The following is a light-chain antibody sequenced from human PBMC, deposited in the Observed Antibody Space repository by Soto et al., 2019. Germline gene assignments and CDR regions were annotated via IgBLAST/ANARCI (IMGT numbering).Light chain of an antibody. V-gene: IGKV1-5*01. CDR1: QSITNR. CDR3: QHYGGMWT. J-gene: IGKJ1*01. Sequence: DIQMTQSPSTLSASVGDRVAMASRASQSITNRLAWYQLKPGKAPKVLIYDALNLESGVPSRFSGSGYGTEFTLTIRSLQPDDFATYCCQHYGGMWTFGQGTKV. CDR2: DAL.